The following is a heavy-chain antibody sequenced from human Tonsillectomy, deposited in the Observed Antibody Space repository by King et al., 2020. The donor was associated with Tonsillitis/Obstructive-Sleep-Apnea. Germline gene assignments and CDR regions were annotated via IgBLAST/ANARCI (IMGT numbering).Heavy chain of an antibody. CDR1: GFTFNMYG. D-gene: IGHD2-2*01. CDR3: AKDEMQLCSSTSCYLIDY. V-gene: IGHV3-30*18. CDR2: TSYDGSIK. Sequence: VQLVESGGGVVQPGRSLRLSCAASGFTFNMYGLHWVRQAPGKGLEWVAVTSYDGSIKYYRDSVKGRFTISRDNSKNTLYLQMQSLTTVETAVYYCAKDEMQLCSSTSCYLIDYWGLGTLVTVSS. J-gene: IGHJ4*02.